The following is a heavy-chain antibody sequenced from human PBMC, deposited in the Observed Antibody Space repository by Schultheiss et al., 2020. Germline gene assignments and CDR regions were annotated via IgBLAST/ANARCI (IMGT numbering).Heavy chain of an antibody. CDR3: ARGGGSYGDYVGGLDY. Sequence: GGSLRLSCAASGFTFSSYSMNWVRQAPGKGLEWVSSISSSSSYIYYADSVKGRFTISRDNAKNSLYLQMNSLRAEDTAVYYCARGGGSYGDYVGGLDYWGQGTLVTVS. CDR1: GFTFSSYS. V-gene: IGHV3-21*01. D-gene: IGHD4-17*01. CDR2: ISSSSSYI. J-gene: IGHJ4*02.